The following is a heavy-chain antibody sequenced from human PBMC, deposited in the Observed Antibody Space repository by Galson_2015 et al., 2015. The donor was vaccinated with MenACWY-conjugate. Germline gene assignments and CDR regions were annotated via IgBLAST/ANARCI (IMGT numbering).Heavy chain of an antibody. CDR3: AVYCSSTRCYGASGGY. D-gene: IGHD2-2*01. J-gene: IGHJ4*02. CDR1: GFTFSSYW. V-gene: IGHV3-74*01. CDR2: INSDGSST. Sequence: SLRLSCAASGFTFSSYWMHWVRQAPGEGLVWVSLINSDGSSTSYADSVKGRFTISRDNAKNTLYLQMNSLRAEDTAVYYCAVYCSSTRCYGASGGYWGQGTLVTVSP.